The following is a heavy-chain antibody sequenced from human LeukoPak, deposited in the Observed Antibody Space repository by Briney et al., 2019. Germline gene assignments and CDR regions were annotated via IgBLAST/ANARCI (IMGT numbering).Heavy chain of an antibody. CDR2: IWYDGSNK. CDR3: ARDQSLYYYDSSGLGY. V-gene: IGHV3-33*01. D-gene: IGHD3-22*01. J-gene: IGHJ4*02. CDR1: GFTFSSCG. Sequence: GRSLRLSCAASGFTFSSCGMHWVRQAPGKGLEWVAVIWYDGSNKYYADSVKGRFTISRDNSKNTLYLQMNSLRAEDTAVYYCARDQSLYYYDSSGLGYWGQGTLVTVSS.